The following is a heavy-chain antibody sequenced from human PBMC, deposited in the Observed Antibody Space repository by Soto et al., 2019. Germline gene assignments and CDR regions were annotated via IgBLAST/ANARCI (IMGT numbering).Heavy chain of an antibody. CDR1: GFTFSPFW. V-gene: IGHV3-74*01. J-gene: IGHJ4*02. Sequence: EVQLVESGGGLDQPGGSLRLSCAASGFTFSPFWMHWVRQVPGKGPVWVSRINSDGNSTSYADSVKGRFTISRDNAKNTLYLQMNSLRAEDTDVYYCARGSNHFDYWGQGTLVTVSS. D-gene: IGHD4-4*01. CDR3: ARGSNHFDY. CDR2: INSDGNST.